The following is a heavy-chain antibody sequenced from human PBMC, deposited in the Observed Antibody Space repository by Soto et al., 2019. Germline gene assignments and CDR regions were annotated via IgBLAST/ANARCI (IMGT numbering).Heavy chain of an antibody. CDR1: GFTFSSYS. CDR3: ARDPWGHYYYYGMDV. V-gene: IGHV3-48*02. Sequence: HPGGSLRLSCAASGFTFSSYSMNWVRQAPGKGLEWVSYISSSSSTIYYADSVKGRFTISRDNAKNSLYLQMNSLRDEDTAVYYCARDPWGHYYYYGMDVWGQGTTVTVSS. D-gene: IGHD7-27*01. CDR2: ISSSSSTI. J-gene: IGHJ6*02.